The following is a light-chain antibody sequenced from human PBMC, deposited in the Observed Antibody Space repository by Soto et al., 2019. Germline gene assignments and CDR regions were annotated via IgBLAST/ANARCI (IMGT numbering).Light chain of an antibody. Sequence: QSVLTQPPSVSGAPGQRVIISCTGTSSNIGTGYDVNWYQQIPGAAPRLLIHGNHNRPSGVPDRFSGSKSGTSASLAINGLQADDEAEYYCAAWDDSLNAPVFGGGTKLTVL. CDR3: AAWDDSLNAPV. J-gene: IGLJ3*02. CDR2: GNH. CDR1: SSNIGTGYD. V-gene: IGLV1-40*01.